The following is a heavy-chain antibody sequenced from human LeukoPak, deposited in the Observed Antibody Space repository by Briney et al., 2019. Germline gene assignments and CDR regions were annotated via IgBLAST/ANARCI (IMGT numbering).Heavy chain of an antibody. CDR2: ISAYNGNT. CDR1: GYTFSTYD. D-gene: IGHD2-15*01. Sequence: ASVKVSCKAAGYTFSTYDISWVRQGPGQGLEWMGWISAYNGNTNYAQKLQGRVTMTTDTSTSTAYMALSSLRSEDTAVYYCATLYCSGGSCYSRGYYFDYWGQGTLVTVSS. V-gene: IGHV1-18*01. J-gene: IGHJ4*02. CDR3: ATLYCSGGSCYSRGYYFDY.